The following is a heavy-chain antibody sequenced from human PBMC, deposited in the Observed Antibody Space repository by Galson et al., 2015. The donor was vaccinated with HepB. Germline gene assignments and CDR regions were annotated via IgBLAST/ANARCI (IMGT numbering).Heavy chain of an antibody. CDR3: ASTDYYGSGSFDY. J-gene: IGHJ4*02. V-gene: IGHV4-59*01. CDR1: GGSISSYY. CDR2: IYYSGST. D-gene: IGHD3-10*01. Sequence: SETLSLTCTVSGGSISSYYWSWIRQPPGKGLEWIGYIYYSGSTNYNPSLKSRVTISVDTSKNQFSLKLSSVTAADTAVYYCASTDYYGSGSFDYWGQGTLVTVSS.